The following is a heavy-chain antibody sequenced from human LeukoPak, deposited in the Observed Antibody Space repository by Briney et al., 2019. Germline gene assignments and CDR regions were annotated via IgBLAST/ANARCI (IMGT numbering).Heavy chain of an antibody. J-gene: IGHJ4*02. CDR3: VRLQAVTGNFDY. Sequence: SETLSLTCAVSGGSISGFYWAWIRQAPGKGLEWVGEINHSRSTTYNPSLESRVTISVDSSKNQFSLKLSSVTAADTAVYYCVRLQAVTGNFDYWGQGALVTVSS. V-gene: IGHV4-34*01. CDR2: INHSRST. CDR1: GGSISGFY. D-gene: IGHD1-20*01.